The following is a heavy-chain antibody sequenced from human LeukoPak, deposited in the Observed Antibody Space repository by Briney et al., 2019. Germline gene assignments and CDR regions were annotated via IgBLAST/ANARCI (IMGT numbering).Heavy chain of an antibody. D-gene: IGHD6-13*01. V-gene: IGHV3-11*05. CDR1: GFTFSDHY. J-gene: IGHJ3*02. CDR2: ISSSSIFT. Sequence: GGALRLSCAASGFTFSDHYMSWIRQAPGKGLEWVSYISSSSIFTNYADSLKGRFTTSRANAKTSLYLQMNSLRAEDTAVYYCARDRYSSSWFDIWGQGTKVTVSS. CDR3: ARDRYSSSWFDI.